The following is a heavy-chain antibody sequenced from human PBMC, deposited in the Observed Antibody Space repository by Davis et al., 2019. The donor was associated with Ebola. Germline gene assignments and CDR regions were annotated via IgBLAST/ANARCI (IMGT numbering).Heavy chain of an antibody. D-gene: IGHD1-1*01. CDR2: INTNTGKP. CDR3: ARDSGPAYYDGMDV. V-gene: IGHV7-4-1*02. J-gene: IGHJ6*04. Sequence: ASVKVSCKTSGYTFTRYTINWVRQAPGQGPEWMGWINTNTGKPTYAQGFTRRFVFSLDMSVTTTYLQISGLQAEDTAVYYCARDSGPAYYDGMDVWGNGTTVTVSS. CDR1: GYTFTRYT.